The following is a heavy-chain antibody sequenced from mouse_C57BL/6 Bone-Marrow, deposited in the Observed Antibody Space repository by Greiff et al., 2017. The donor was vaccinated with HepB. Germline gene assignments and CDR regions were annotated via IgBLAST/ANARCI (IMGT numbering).Heavy chain of an antibody. CDR3: ARSPYYGSSYVPSFAY. CDR2: ISYDGSN. V-gene: IGHV3-6*01. CDR1: GYSITSGYY. J-gene: IGHJ3*01. D-gene: IGHD1-1*01. Sequence: DVQLQESGPGLVKPSQSLSLTCSVTGYSITSGYYWNWIRQFPGNKLEWMGYISYDGSNNYNPSLKNRISITRDTSKNQFFLKLNSVTTEDTATYYCARSPYYGSSYVPSFAYWGQGTLVTVSA.